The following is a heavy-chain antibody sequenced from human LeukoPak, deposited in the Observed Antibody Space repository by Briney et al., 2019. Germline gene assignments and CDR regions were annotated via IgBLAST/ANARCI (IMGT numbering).Heavy chain of an antibody. CDR3: ARAPRITIFGVVHDY. CDR2: INHSGST. V-gene: IGHV4-34*01. D-gene: IGHD3-3*01. J-gene: IGHJ4*02. CDR1: GGSFSGYY. Sequence: MASETLSLTCAVYGGSFSGYYWSWIRQPPGKGLEWIGEINHSGSTNYNPSLKSRVTISVDTSKNQFSLKLSSVTAADTAVYYCARAPRITIFGVVHDYWGQGTPVTVSS.